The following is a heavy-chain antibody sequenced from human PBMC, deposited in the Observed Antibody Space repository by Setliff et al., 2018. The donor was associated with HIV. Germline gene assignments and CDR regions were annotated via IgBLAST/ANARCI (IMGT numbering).Heavy chain of an antibody. CDR3: AREEKLSAVAGTMYYYYAMDV. D-gene: IGHD6-19*01. J-gene: IGHJ6*02. V-gene: IGHV4-4*07. CDR2: IHATGGV. Sequence: SETLSLTCTVSGVSISSHSWSWIRQPAGERLEWIGRIHATGGVNYNPPLKSRVTVSIDTAKTQFSLNLTSVTAADTAVYYCAREEKLSAVAGTMYYYYAMDVWGQGTTVTVSS. CDR1: GVSISSHS.